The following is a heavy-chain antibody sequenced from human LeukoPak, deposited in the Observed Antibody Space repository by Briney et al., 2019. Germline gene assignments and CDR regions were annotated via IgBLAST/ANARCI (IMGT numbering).Heavy chain of an antibody. D-gene: IGHD6-6*01. CDR1: GGSISSYY. J-gene: IGHJ4*02. CDR3: ASRRYSSSSPFDY. V-gene: IGHV4-4*07. CDR2: IYTSGST. Sequence: SETLPLTCTVSGGSISSYYWSWIRQPAGKGLEWIGRIYTSGSTNYNPSLKSRVTISVDKSKNQFSLKLSSVTAADTAVYYCASRRYSSSSPFDYWGQGTLVTVSS.